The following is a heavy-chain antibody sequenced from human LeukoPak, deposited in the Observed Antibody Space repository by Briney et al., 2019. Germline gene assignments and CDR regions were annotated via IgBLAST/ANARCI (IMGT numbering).Heavy chain of an antibody. CDR1: GGSMSSFY. CDR3: ARDAHRGYSYANFDY. J-gene: IGHJ4*02. D-gene: IGHD5-18*01. Sequence: SETLSLTCTVSGGSMSSFYWSWIRQPPGKGLEWIGSIYYSGSTYYNPSLKSRVTISVDTSKNQFSLKLSSVTAADTAVYYCARDAHRGYSYANFDYWGQGTLVTVSS. V-gene: IGHV4-59*12. CDR2: IYYSGST.